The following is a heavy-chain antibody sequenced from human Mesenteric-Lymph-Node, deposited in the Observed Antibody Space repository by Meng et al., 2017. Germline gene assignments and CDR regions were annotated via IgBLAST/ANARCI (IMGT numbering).Heavy chain of an antibody. CDR2: INHGGTT. J-gene: IGHJ4*02. Sequence: QAQLQQWGAGPLKPSETLSLTCAVYGGSFSGFYWTWIRQPPGKGLEWIGEINHGGTTTYNPSLKSRVSISVDTSKSQFSLKLDSVTAADTAVYYCARGEVDARLRHWGQGTLVTVSS. V-gene: IGHV4-34*01. D-gene: IGHD2-15*01. CDR1: GGSFSGFY. CDR3: ARGEVDARLRH.